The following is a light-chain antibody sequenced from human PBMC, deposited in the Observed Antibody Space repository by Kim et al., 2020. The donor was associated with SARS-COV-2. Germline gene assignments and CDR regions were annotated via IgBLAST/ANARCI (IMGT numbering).Light chain of an antibody. CDR3: NSRDSSGNHLV. J-gene: IGLJ2*01. CDR1: SLRSYY. Sequence: ALGQTVRITCQGGSLRSYYASWYQQKPGPAPVLVIYGKNNRPSGIPDRFSGSSSGNTASLTITGAQAEDEADYYCNSRDSSGNHLVFGGGTQLTVL. V-gene: IGLV3-19*01. CDR2: GKN.